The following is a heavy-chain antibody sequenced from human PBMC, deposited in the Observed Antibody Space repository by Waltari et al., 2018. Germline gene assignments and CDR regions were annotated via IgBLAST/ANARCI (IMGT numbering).Heavy chain of an antibody. CDR2: TRNKAHSYTT. CDR3: ATSLSYGSGSYTDLDY. J-gene: IGHJ4*02. Sequence: EVQLVESGGGLVQPGGSLRLSCAASGFTFSDHYMDWVRQAPGKGLEWVGRTRNKAHSYTTEYAASVKGRFTISRDDSKNSLYLQMNILKTEDTAVYYCATSLSYGSGSYTDLDYWGQGTLVTVSS. D-gene: IGHD3-10*01. CDR1: GFTFSDHY. V-gene: IGHV3-72*01.